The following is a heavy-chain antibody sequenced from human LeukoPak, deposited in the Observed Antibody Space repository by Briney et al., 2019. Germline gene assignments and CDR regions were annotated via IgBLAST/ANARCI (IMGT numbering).Heavy chain of an antibody. V-gene: IGHV4-59*01. CDR2: IYYSGST. Sequence: SETLSLTCTVPGGSISSYYWSWIRQPPGKGLEWIGYIYYSGSTNYNPSLKSRVTISVDTSKNQFSLKLSSVTAADTAVYYCARYPNWNDAFDIWGQGTMVTVSS. J-gene: IGHJ3*02. D-gene: IGHD1-1*01. CDR1: GGSISSYY. CDR3: ARYPNWNDAFDI.